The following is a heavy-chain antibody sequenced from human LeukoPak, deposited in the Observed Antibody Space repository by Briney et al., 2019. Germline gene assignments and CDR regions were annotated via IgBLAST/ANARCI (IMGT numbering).Heavy chain of an antibody. V-gene: IGHV1-69*06. D-gene: IGHD2-21*02. CDR2: IIPIFGTA. CDR3: ARDVLVYCGGDCYNDAFDI. J-gene: IGHJ3*02. CDR1: GGTFSSYA. Sequence: ASVKVSCKASGGTFSSYAISWVRQSPGQGLEWMGGIIPIFGTANYAQKFQGRVTITADKSTSTAYMELSSLRSEDTAVYYCARDVLVYCGGDCYNDAFDIWGQGTMVTVSS.